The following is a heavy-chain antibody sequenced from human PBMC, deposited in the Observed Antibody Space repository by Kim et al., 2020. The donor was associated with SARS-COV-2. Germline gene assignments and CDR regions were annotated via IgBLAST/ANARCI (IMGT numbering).Heavy chain of an antibody. Sequence: GGSLRLSCAASGFIFSKYNMNWVRQAPGKGLEWISYITSYSNDIYYLDSVKGRFTISRDNARNSLYLQMNSLRDEDTAVYYCARETRGVGFDYWGQGALVPVS. CDR2: ITSYSNDI. CDR1: GFIFSKYN. V-gene: IGHV3-48*02. J-gene: IGHJ4*02. D-gene: IGHD3-10*01. CDR3: ARETRGVGFDY.